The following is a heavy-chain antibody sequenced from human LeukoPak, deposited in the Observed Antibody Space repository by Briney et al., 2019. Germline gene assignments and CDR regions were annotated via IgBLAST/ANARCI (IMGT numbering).Heavy chain of an antibody. CDR2: IIPIFGTA. V-gene: IGHV1-69*06. Sequence: SVKVSCKASGYTFTSYYMHWVRQAPGQGLEWMGGIIPIFGTANYAQKFQGRVTITADKSTSTAYMELSSLRSEDTAVYYCARFSERVVGPSWGQGTLVTVSS. CDR1: GYTFTSYY. CDR3: ARFSERVVGPS. J-gene: IGHJ4*02. D-gene: IGHD2-15*01.